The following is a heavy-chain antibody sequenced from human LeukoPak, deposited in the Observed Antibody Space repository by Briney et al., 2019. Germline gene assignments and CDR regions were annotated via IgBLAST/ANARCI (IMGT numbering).Heavy chain of an antibody. J-gene: IGHJ6*03. CDR1: GDSISSSG. V-gene: IGHV4-59*08. CDR2: ISNDGKT. Sequence: PSETLSLTCSVSGDSISSSGWTWIRQSPGKGLESLAYISNDGKTKYKSSFEGRVTMSVDTSKSQFSLTLSFVTAADTAVYYCARRIFSGKFRHLLYSYMDVWGKGTTVIVS. CDR3: ARRIFSGKFRHLLYSYMDV. D-gene: IGHD2/OR15-2a*01.